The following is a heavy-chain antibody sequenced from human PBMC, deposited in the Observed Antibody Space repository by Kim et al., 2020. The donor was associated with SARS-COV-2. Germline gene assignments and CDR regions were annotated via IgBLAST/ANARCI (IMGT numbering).Heavy chain of an antibody. Sequence: AEYLKGQCNIARDNDKNTLYLQMNSLRAEDTAVYYCEKDRDLVGVNYFDYWGQGTQVTVSS. CDR3: EKDRDLVGVNYFDY. J-gene: IGHJ4*02. D-gene: IGHD1-26*01. V-gene: IGHV3-33*06.